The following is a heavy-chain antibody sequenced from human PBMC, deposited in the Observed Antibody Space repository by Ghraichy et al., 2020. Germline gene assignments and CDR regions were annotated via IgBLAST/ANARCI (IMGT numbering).Heavy chain of an antibody. D-gene: IGHD4-17*01. CDR3: ARDPYDYGDYKGWFDP. Sequence: QTLSLTCAISGDSVSSNSAAWNWIRQSPSRGLEWLGRTYYRSKWYNDYAVSVKSRITINPDTSKNQFSLQLNSVTPEDTAVYYCARDPYDYGDYKGWFDPWGQGTLVTVSS. CDR1: GDSVSSNSAA. J-gene: IGHJ5*02. CDR2: TYYRSKWYN. V-gene: IGHV6-1*01.